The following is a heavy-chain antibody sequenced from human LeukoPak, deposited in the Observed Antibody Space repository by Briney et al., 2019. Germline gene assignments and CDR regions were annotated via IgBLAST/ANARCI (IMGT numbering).Heavy chain of an antibody. V-gene: IGHV1-8*03. Sequence: ASVKVSCKASGYTFTNYDIDWVRPATGQGLEWVGWMNPNSGNTGYAQKFQGRVTITRNTSRSTAYMEVSSLRSEDTAVYYCARAPSWGTTGYSYYYMDVWGKGTTVPVSS. CDR1: GYTFTNYD. CDR2: MNPNSGNT. CDR3: ARAPSWGTTGYSYYYMDV. D-gene: IGHD4-11*01. J-gene: IGHJ6*03.